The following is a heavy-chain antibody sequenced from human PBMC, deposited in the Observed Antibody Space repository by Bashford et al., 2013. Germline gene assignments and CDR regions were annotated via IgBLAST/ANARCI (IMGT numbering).Heavy chain of an antibody. D-gene: IGHD4-11*01. CDR1: GYTFTGYY. J-gene: IGHJ6*02. Sequence: ASVKVSCKASGYTFTGYYMHWVRQAPGQGLEWMGWINPNSGGTNYAQKFQGWVTMTRDTSISTAYMELSRLRSDDTAVYYCARVLKGDYSNYGYYYGMDVWGQGTTVTVSS. CDR2: INPNSGGT. CDR3: ARVLKGDYSNYGYYYGMDV. V-gene: IGHV1-2*04.